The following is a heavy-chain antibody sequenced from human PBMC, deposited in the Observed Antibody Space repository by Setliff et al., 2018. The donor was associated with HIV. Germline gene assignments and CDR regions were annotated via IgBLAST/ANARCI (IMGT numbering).Heavy chain of an antibody. Sequence: PGGSLRLSCAASGFTFSGSAMHWVRQASGKGLEWVGRIRSKGYGSATAYAASVKGRFTISRDDAENSLYLQMSILRADDTALYYCVREAGASGGFDRADFDYWGQGTLVTVSS. D-gene: IGHD5-12*01. CDR1: GFTFSGSA. V-gene: IGHV3-73*01. CDR2: IRSKGYGSAT. J-gene: IGHJ4*02. CDR3: VREAGASGGFDRADFDY.